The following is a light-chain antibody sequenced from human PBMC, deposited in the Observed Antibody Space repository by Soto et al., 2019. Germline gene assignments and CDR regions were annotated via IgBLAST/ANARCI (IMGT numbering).Light chain of an antibody. Sequence: EIVMTQSPATLSVSPGERATLSCRASQSVNSNLAWYQQKPGQAPRLLIYGASTRVAGIPARFSGSGSGTEFSLTISSLQSEDFAVYCCQQYSDWPWTFGQGTKVEIK. J-gene: IGKJ1*01. CDR1: QSVNSN. CDR2: GAS. CDR3: QQYSDWPWT. V-gene: IGKV3-15*01.